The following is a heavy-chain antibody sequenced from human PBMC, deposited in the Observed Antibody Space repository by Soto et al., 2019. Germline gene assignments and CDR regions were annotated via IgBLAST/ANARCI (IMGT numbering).Heavy chain of an antibody. V-gene: IGHV4-31*03. CDR3: ARDQSYGSGSYYTSDGMGV. Sequence: SETLSLTCTVSGGSISSGGYYWSWIRQHPGKGLEWIGYIYYSGSTYYNPSLKSRVTISVDTSKNQFSLKLSSVTAADTAVYYCARDQSYGSGSYYTSDGMGVWGQGTTVTVSS. CDR2: IYYSGST. D-gene: IGHD3-10*01. CDR1: GGSISSGGYY. J-gene: IGHJ6*02.